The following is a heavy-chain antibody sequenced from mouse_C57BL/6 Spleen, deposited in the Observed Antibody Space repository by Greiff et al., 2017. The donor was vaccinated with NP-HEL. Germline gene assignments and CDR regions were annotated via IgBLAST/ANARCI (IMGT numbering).Heavy chain of an antibody. CDR3: ARYDYALYAMDY. CDR2: IYPGDGDT. D-gene: IGHD2-4*01. J-gene: IGHJ4*01. Sequence: QVQLQQSGPELVKPGASVKISCKASGYAFSSSWMNWVKQRPGKGLEWIGRIYPGDGDTNYNGKFKGKATLTADKSSSTAYMQLSSLTSEDSAVYFCARYDYALYAMDYWGQGTSVTVSS. CDR1: GYAFSSSW. V-gene: IGHV1-82*01.